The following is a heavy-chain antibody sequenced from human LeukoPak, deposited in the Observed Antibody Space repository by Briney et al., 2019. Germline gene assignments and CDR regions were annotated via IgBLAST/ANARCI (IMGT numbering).Heavy chain of an antibody. CDR3: ARIGGIRSI. J-gene: IGHJ4*02. CDR1: GGSSSGYY. D-gene: IGHD4-23*01. Sequence: SETLSLTCAVYGGSSSGYYWSWIRQPPGKGLEWIGEINHSGSTNYNPSLKSRVTISVDTSKNQFSLKLSSVTAADTAVYYCARIGGIRSIWGQGTLVTVSS. CDR2: INHSGST. V-gene: IGHV4-34*01.